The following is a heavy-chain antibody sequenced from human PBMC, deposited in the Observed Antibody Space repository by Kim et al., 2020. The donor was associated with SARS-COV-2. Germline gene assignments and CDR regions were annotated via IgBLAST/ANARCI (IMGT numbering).Heavy chain of an antibody. CDR2: INTGNGNT. V-gene: IGHV1-3*04. D-gene: IGHD3-10*01. CDR3: ATVPITMVRGIMIS. CDR1: GYTFSSDT. Sequence: ASVKVSCKASGYTFSSDTIHWVRQAPGQRLEWMGWINTGNGNTKYSQNFQGRVTITRDTSASTAYMELSSLRSEDTAMYYCATVPITMVRGIMISWGQGTLVIVSS. J-gene: IGHJ5*02.